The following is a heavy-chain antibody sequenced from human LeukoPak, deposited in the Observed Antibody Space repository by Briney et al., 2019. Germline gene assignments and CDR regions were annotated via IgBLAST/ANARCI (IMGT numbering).Heavy chain of an antibody. D-gene: IGHD6-13*01. CDR2: ISGSGGST. CDR3: AKALWWQQLVRYFDY. V-gene: IGHV3-23*01. Sequence: GGSLRLSCAASGFTFNNYAMSWVRQAPGKGLEWVSGISGSGGSTYYVDSVKGRFTISRDNSKNTLYLQMNSLRAEDTAVYYCAKALWWQQLVRYFDYWGQRTLVTVSS. J-gene: IGHJ4*02. CDR1: GFTFNNYA.